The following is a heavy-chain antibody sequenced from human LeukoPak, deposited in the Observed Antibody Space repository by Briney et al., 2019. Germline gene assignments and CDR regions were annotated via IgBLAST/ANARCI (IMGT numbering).Heavy chain of an antibody. V-gene: IGHV3-48*02. J-gene: IGHJ4*02. CDR2: ISGSGSAI. Sequence: GGSLRLSCAASGFTFSTYTMNWVRQAPGKGLEWVPYISGSGSAIYYADSVKGRFTISRDNGKNSLYLQLNSLRDEDTAVYYCARAPPDYGDFDNWGQGTLVTVSS. CDR1: GFTFSTYT. D-gene: IGHD4-17*01. CDR3: ARAPPDYGDFDN.